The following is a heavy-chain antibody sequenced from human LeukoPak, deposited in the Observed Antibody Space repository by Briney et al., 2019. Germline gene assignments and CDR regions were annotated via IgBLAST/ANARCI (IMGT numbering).Heavy chain of an antibody. D-gene: IGHD3-10*01. V-gene: IGHV4-59*01. Sequence: SETLSLTCTGSGGSISNYYWSWIRQPPGKGLEYIGYIYYSGSTNYNPSLKSRVTISIDTSKNQFSLKLSAVTAADTAVYYCASTPPGYYYYLDVWGKGTTVTISS. CDR1: GGSISNYY. CDR2: IYYSGST. J-gene: IGHJ6*03. CDR3: ASTPPGYYYYLDV.